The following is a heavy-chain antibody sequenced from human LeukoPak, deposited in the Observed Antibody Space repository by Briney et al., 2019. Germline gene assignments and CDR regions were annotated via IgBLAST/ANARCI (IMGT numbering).Heavy chain of an antibody. CDR1: GGSISSYY. CDR3: SAGEWDYFDY. D-gene: IGHD3-16*01. J-gene: IGHJ4*02. CDR2: IYASGST. V-gene: IGHV4-4*07. Sequence: SETLSLTCTVSGGSISSYYWSWIRQPAGKGLEWIGRIYASGSTNYNPSLKSRVTISVDTSKNQFSLNLSTVTAADTALYYCSAGEWDYFDYWGQGTLVTVSS.